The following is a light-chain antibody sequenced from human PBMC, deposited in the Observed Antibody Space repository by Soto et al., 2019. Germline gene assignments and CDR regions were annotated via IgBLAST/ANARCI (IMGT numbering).Light chain of an antibody. CDR1: SSNIGINP. V-gene: IGLV1-44*01. Sequence: QSVLTQPASASGTPGQSVTISCSRCSSNIGINPVAWYQQLPGMAPKLLIYDNKKRPSGVPDRFSRSRSGTSASLAISGLQSDDEADYFCGAWEASLNVYVYGGGIKLTV. CDR2: DNK. J-gene: IGLJ1*01. CDR3: GAWEASLNVYV.